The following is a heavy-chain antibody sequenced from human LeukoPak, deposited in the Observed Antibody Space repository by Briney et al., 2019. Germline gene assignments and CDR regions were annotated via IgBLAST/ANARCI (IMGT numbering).Heavy chain of an antibody. Sequence: SETLSLTCTVSGGSISSSSYYWGWIRQPPGKGLEWIGSIYYSGSTYYSPSLKSRVTISVDTSKNQSSLKLSSVTAADTAVYYCARASDHHYYYYMDVWGKGTTVTVSS. D-gene: IGHD1-26*01. J-gene: IGHJ6*03. CDR2: IYYSGST. CDR3: ARASDHHYYYYMDV. CDR1: GGSISSSSYY. V-gene: IGHV4-39*07.